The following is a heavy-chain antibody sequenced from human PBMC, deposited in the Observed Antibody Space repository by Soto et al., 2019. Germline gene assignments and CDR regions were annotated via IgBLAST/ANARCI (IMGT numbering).Heavy chain of an antibody. CDR2: IYYSGST. CDR3: ASSPVYYDILTGYSHYYYYGMDV. J-gene: IGHJ6*02. D-gene: IGHD3-9*01. CDR1: GGSISSYY. V-gene: IGHV4-59*08. Sequence: SETLSLTCTVSGGSISSYYWSWIRQPPGKGLEWIGYIYYSGSTNYNPSLKSRVTISVDTSKNQFSLKLSSVTAADTAVYYCASSPVYYDILTGYSHYYYYGMDVWGQGTTVTV.